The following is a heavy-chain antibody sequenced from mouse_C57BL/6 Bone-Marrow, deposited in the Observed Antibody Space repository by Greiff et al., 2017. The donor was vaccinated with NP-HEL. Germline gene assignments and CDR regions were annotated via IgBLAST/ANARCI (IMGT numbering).Heavy chain of an antibody. CDR3: AREDGNYGY. J-gene: IGHJ2*01. V-gene: IGHV5-4*01. D-gene: IGHD2-1*01. CDR1: GFTFSSYA. CDR2: ISDGGSYT. Sequence: DVQLVESGGGLVKPGGSLKLSCAASGFTFSSYAMSWVRQTPEKRLEWVATISDGGSYTYYPDNVKGRFTISRDNAKNNLYLQMSHLKSEDTARYYCAREDGNYGYWGQGTTLTVSS.